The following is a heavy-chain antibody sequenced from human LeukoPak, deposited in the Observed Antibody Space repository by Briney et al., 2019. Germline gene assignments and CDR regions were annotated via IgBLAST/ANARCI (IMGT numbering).Heavy chain of an antibody. CDR3: ARAGGPGTVDY. CDR2: INHDGRET. CDR1: GFTFSDYG. V-gene: IGHV3-7*03. J-gene: IGHJ4*02. D-gene: IGHD1-26*01. Sequence: GGSLRLSCEASGFTFSDYGMSWVRQAPGKGLEWVANINHDGRETYYVDSVKGRFTISRDNAKNSLFLQMNSLRVEDTAVYYCARAGGPGTVDYWGQGTLLTVSS.